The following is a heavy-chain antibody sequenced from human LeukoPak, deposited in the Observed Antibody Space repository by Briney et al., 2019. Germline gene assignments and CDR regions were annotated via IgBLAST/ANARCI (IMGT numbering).Heavy chain of an antibody. D-gene: IGHD6-6*01. J-gene: IGHJ4*02. Sequence: ASVKVSCKASGYTFTGYCMHWVRQAPGQGLEWMGWINPNCGGTNYAQKFQGRVTMTRDTSISTAYMELSRLRSDDTAVYYCARTSSIAARDVYTIDYWGQGTLVTVSS. CDR1: GYTFTGYC. CDR3: ARTSSIAARDVYTIDY. V-gene: IGHV1-2*02. CDR2: INPNCGGT.